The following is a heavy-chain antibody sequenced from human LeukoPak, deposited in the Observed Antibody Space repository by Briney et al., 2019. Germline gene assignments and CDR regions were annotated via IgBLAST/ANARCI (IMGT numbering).Heavy chain of an antibody. Sequence: ASVKVSCKASGYTFTSYGISWVRQAPGQGLEWMGWISAYNGNTNYAQKLQGRVTMTTDTSTSTAYMELRSLRSDDTAVYYCARVGGIGIAARPRSWFDPWGQGTLVTVSS. D-gene: IGHD6-6*01. V-gene: IGHV1-18*01. CDR2: ISAYNGNT. CDR3: ARVGGIGIAARPRSWFDP. J-gene: IGHJ5*02. CDR1: GYTFTSYG.